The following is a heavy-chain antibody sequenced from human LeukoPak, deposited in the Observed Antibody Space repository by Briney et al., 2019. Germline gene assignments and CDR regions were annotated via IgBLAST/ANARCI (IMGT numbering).Heavy chain of an antibody. CDR1: GFTVSSNY. J-gene: IGHJ1*01. CDR3: ARDSTAGGFHFQH. Sequence: GGSLRLSCAASGFTVSSNYMNWVRQAPGKGLEWVSVIYSGGSTYYADSVKGRFTISRDNSKNTLYLQMNSLRAEDTAVYYCARDSTAGGFHFQHWGQGTLVTVFS. D-gene: IGHD2-15*01. V-gene: IGHV3-53*01. CDR2: IYSGGST.